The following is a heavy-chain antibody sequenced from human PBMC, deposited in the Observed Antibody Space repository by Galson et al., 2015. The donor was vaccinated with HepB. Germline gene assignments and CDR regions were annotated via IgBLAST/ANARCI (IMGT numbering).Heavy chain of an antibody. D-gene: IGHD6-13*01. J-gene: IGHJ4*02. CDR3: ARVDSSSWFGGGTEYYFDY. Sequence: SVKVSCKASGGTFSSYTISWVRQAPGQGLEWMGRIIPILGIANYAQKFQGRVTITADKSTSTAYMELSSLRSEDTAVYYCARVDSSSWFGGGTEYYFDYWGQGTLVTVSS. CDR1: GGTFSSYT. V-gene: IGHV1-69*02. CDR2: IIPILGIA.